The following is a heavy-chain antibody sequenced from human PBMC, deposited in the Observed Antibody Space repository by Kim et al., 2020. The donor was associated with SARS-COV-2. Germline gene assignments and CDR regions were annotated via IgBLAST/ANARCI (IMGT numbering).Heavy chain of an antibody. J-gene: IGHJ4*02. CDR3: AKDVRYTSSWYWDY. D-gene: IGHD6-13*01. V-gene: IGHV3-23*01. Sequence: GGSLRLSCAASGFTFSSFAMSWVRQTPGKGLEWVSTISGSGGSTYYADSVKVRFNISRDNSKNTLYLQMNSLRAEDTALYYCAKDVRYTSSWYWDYWGQGTLFTVSS. CDR1: GFTFSSFA. CDR2: ISGSGGST.